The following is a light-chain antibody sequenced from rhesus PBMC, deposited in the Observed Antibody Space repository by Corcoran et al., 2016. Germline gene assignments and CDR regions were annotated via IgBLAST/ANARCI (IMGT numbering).Light chain of an antibody. CDR3: QHYYSTTFT. J-gene: IGKJ3*01. CDR2: EAS. V-gene: IGKV1-25*01. Sequence: DIQMTQSPSSLSASVGDRVTITCRASQGITNDLAWYQQKPGETPKLLIYEASNLQSGIPARFSGSGSGTDFTLTISSLQPEDFATYYCQHYYSTTFTFGPETKLDIK. CDR1: QGITND.